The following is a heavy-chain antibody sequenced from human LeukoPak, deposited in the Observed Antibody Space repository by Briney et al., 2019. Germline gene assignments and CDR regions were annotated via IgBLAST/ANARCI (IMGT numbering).Heavy chain of an antibody. J-gene: IGHJ4*02. Sequence: SVTVSCTASGGTFSSYAISWVRQAPGQGLEWMGGIIPIFGTANYAQKFQGRVTITADESTSTAYMELSSLRSEDTAVYYCAFADSYGYDFDYWGQGTLVTVSS. V-gene: IGHV1-69*01. CDR3: AFADSYGYDFDY. D-gene: IGHD5-18*01. CDR2: IIPIFGTA. CDR1: GGTFSSYA.